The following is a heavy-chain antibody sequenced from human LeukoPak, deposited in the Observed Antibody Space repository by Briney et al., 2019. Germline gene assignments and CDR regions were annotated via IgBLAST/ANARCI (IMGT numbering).Heavy chain of an antibody. Sequence: PGGSLRLSCAASGFTFSSYAMSWVRQAPGKGLEWVSAVSGSGGSTYYADSVKGRFTISRDNSKNTLYLQMNSLRAEDTAVYYCAKGATEQQLVFNVDYYYGMDVWGQGTTVTVSS. CDR3: AKGATEQQLVFNVDYYYGMDV. V-gene: IGHV3-23*01. J-gene: IGHJ6*02. CDR2: VSGSGGST. CDR1: GFTFSSYA. D-gene: IGHD6-13*01.